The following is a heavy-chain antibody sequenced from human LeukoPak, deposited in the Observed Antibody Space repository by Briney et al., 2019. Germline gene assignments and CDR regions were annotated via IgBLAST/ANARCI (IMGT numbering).Heavy chain of an antibody. J-gene: IGHJ4*02. CDR3: ARVQWLQYSFDY. CDR2: IYYSGST. Sequence: PSETLSLTYTVSGGSISSYYWSWIRQPPGKGLEWIGYIYYSGSTNYNPSLKSRVTISVDTSKNQFSLRLSSVTAADTAVYYCARVQWLQYSFDYWGQGTLVTVSS. D-gene: IGHD5-24*01. CDR1: GGSISSYY. V-gene: IGHV4-59*01.